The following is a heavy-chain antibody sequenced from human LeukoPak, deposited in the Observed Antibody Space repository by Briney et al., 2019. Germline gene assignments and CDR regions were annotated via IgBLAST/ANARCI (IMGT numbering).Heavy chain of an antibody. J-gene: IGHJ4*02. Sequence: PGGSLRLSCEVSGFTVSRNYMSWVRQAPGKGLEWVSIVYSGGTTYYADSVKGRFTISRHNSRNMLYLQMNSLRAEDTAVYYCASGYNFGLDYWGQGTLLTVS. V-gene: IGHV3-53*01. CDR2: VYSGGTT. CDR1: GFTVSRNY. D-gene: IGHD5-18*01. CDR3: ASGYNFGLDY.